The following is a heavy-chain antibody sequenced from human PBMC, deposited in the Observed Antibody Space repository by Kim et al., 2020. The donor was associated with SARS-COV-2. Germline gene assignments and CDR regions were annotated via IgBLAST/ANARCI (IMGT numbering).Heavy chain of an antibody. CDR1: GLTFNTYG. J-gene: IGHJ6*02. CDR3: VKVENYFDSSNYHDIYYYYGMDV. V-gene: IGHV3-30*18. CDR2: ISSDGITK. Sequence: GGSLRLSCVGSGLTFNTYGFHWVRQAPGKGLEWLSVISSDGITKYYLDSVQGRFTISRDNSKNTLYLEMNSLRPEDTGVYYCVKVENYFDSSNYHDIYYYYGMDVWGQGTTVTVSS. D-gene: IGHD3-22*01.